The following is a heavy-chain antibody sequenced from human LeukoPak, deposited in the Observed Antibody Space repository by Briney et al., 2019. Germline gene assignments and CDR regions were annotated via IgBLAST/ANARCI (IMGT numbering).Heavy chain of an antibody. CDR1: GYTFTSYA. J-gene: IGHJ6*02. CDR3: IRDVNYYGSGSPDYYGMDV. D-gene: IGHD3-10*01. CDR2: INAGNGNT. V-gene: IGHV1-3*01. Sequence: GASVKVSCKASGYTFTSYAMHWVRQAPGQRLEWMGWINAGNGNTKYSQKFQGRVTITRDTSASTAYMELSSLRSEDTAVYYCIRDVNYYGSGSPDYYGMDVWGQGTTVTVSS.